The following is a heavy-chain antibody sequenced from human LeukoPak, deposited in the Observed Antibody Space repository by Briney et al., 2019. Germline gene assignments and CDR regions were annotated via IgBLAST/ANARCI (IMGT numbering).Heavy chain of an antibody. Sequence: PSETLSLTCAVYGGSFSGYYWSWIRQPPGKGLEWIGEINHSGSTNYNPSLKSRVTISVDTSKNRFSLKLSSVTAADTAVYYCARGRLWVRGNNWFDPWGQGTLVTVSS. D-gene: IGHD3-10*01. CDR1: GGSFSGYY. J-gene: IGHJ5*02. CDR3: ARGRLWVRGNNWFDP. V-gene: IGHV4-34*01. CDR2: INHSGST.